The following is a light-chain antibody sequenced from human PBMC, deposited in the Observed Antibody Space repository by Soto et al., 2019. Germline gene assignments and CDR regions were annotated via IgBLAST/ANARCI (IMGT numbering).Light chain of an antibody. V-gene: IGLV3-21*02. CDR3: AAWDDSLNAL. J-gene: IGLJ1*01. CDR1: NIVTKG. CDR2: DDS. Sequence: SYELTQPPSASVAPGQTARITCGGKNIVTKGVHWYQQKPGQAPMVVVHDDSDRPSGIPERFSGSNSGNTATLTISRVEVGDEADYYCAAWDDSLNALFGTGTKLTVL.